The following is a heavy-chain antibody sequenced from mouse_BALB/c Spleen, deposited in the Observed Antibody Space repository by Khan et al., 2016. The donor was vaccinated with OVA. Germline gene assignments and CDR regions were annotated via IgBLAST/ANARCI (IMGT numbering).Heavy chain of an antibody. J-gene: IGHJ3*01. CDR3: VREGAYYRSDGWFAY. V-gene: IGHV1-4*01. D-gene: IGHD2-14*01. CDR2: IIPSNDYT. CDR1: GYTFTTYT. Sequence: VQLQESGAELARPGASVKMSCKASGYTFTTYTIHWVNQRPGQGLEWIGYIIPSNDYTNYNQKFKDRATLTADKSSSTAYMQLSSLTSEDSAVYYCVREGAYYRSDGWFAYWGQGTLVTVSA.